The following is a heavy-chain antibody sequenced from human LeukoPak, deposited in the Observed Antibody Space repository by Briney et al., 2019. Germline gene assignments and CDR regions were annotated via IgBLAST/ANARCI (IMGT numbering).Heavy chain of an antibody. CDR2: IWYDGSNK. Sequence: GGSLRLSCAASGFTFSSYAMSWVRQAPGKGLEWVAVIWYDGSNKYYADSVKGRFTISRDNSKNTLYLQMNSLRAEDTAVYYCARAAILEWLLCVDYWGQGTLVTVSS. J-gene: IGHJ4*02. CDR3: ARAAILEWLLCVDY. CDR1: GFTFSSYA. D-gene: IGHD3-3*01. V-gene: IGHV3-33*08.